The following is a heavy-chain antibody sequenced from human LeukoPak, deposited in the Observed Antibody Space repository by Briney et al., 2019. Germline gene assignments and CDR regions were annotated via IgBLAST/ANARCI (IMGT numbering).Heavy chain of an antibody. Sequence: GGSLRLSCAASGFTVSSNYMSWVRQAPGKGLEWVSVIYSGGSTYYADSVKGRFTISRDNSKNTLHLQMNSLRAEDTAVYYCASRNYYDSSGLLDYWGQGTLVTVSS. D-gene: IGHD3-22*01. CDR2: IYSGGST. J-gene: IGHJ4*02. CDR3: ASRNYYDSSGLLDY. CDR1: GFTVSSNY. V-gene: IGHV3-53*01.